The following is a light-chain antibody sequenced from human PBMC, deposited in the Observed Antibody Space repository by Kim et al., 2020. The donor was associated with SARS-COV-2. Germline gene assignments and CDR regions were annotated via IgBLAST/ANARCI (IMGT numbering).Light chain of an antibody. V-gene: IGKV3-20*01. J-gene: IGKJ4*01. CDR2: GAS. CDR3: QQYGSSPLT. CDR1: QSVSSSY. Sequence: YPGERATLSCRARQSVSSSYLAWYQQKPGQAPRLLIYGASSRATGIADRFSGSGSGTDFTLTISRLEPEDFAVYYCQQYGSSPLTFGGGTKVDIK.